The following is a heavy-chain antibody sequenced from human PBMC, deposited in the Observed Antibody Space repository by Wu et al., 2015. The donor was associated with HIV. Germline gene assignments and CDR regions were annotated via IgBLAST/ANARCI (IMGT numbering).Heavy chain of an antibody. CDR1: GYTLTELS. CDR3: ATLTGYYDFWSHPGRYFQH. D-gene: IGHD3-3*01. CDR2: FDPEDGET. Sequence: QVQLVQSGAEVKKSGASVKVSCKVSGYTLTELSMHWVRQAPGKGLEWMGGFDPEDGETIYAQKFQGRVTMTEDTSTDTAYMELSSLRSEDTAVYYCATLTGYYDFWSHPGRYFQHWARAPWSPVSS. V-gene: IGHV1-24*01. J-gene: IGHJ1*01.